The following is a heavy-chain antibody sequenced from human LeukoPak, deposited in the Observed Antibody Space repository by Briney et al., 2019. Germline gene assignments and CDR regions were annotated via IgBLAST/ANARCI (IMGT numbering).Heavy chain of an antibody. CDR1: GGSISSYY. J-gene: IGHJ4*02. Sequence: PSETLSLTCTVSGGSISSYYWSWIRQPPGKGLEWIGYIYYSGSTNYNPSLKSRVTISVDTSKNQFSLKLSSVTAADTAVYYCARGLDDSSGSGRPLQMYYFDYWGQGTLVTVSS. CDR2: IYYSGST. CDR3: ARGLDDSSGSGRPLQMYYFDY. D-gene: IGHD3-22*01. V-gene: IGHV4-59*12.